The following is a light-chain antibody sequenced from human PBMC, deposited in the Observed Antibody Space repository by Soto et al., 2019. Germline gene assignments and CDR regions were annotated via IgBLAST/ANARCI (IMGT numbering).Light chain of an antibody. Sequence: APGQRVTISCTGSSSNIGAGYHVHWYQQLPGAAPKLLIFGDSNRPSGVPDRFSGSKSGTSASLAITGLQADDEADYYCQSSDSRLSGSDVFGTGTKV. V-gene: IGLV1-40*01. CDR1: SSNIGAGYH. CDR2: GDS. CDR3: QSSDSRLSGSDV. J-gene: IGLJ1*01.